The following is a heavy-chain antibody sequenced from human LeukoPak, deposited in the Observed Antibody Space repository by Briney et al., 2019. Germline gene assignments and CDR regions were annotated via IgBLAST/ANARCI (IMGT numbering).Heavy chain of an antibody. Sequence: SETLSLTCTVSGYSMSSGYYWGWSRQPPERGLEWIGSMYHTGSTYYNPSLKSRVTISVDTSKNTLYLHLSCVTAADTAVYYCARQVIPGWFDPWGQGTLVTVSS. J-gene: IGHJ5*02. D-gene: IGHD1-14*01. CDR2: MYHTGST. V-gene: IGHV4-38-2*02. CDR3: ARQVIPGWFDP. CDR1: GYSMSSGYY.